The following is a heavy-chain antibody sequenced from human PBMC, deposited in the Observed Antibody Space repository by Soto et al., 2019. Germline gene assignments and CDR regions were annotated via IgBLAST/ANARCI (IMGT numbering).Heavy chain of an antibody. V-gene: IGHV4-59*08. Sequence: SETLSLTCTVSGGSISSYYWSWIRQPPGKGLEWIGYIYYTGSTNYNPSLKSRVTISVDTSKNQFSLKLSSVTAADTAVYYCARVSGSYYYGMDVWGQGTTVTSP. CDR3: ARVSGSYYYGMDV. CDR1: GGSISSYY. D-gene: IGHD1-26*01. CDR2: IYYTGST. J-gene: IGHJ6*02.